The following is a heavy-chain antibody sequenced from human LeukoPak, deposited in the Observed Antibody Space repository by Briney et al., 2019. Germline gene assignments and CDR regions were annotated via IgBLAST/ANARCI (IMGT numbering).Heavy chain of an antibody. CDR1: GGSISSGGYY. Sequence: PSETLSLTCTVSGGSISSGGYYWSWIRQHPGKGLEWIGYIYYSGSTYYNPSLKSRVTISVYTSKNQFSLKLSSVTAADTAVYYCARSGDFYYGSSGYIYFDYWGQGTLVTVSS. V-gene: IGHV4-31*03. CDR3: ARSGDFYYGSSGYIYFDY. CDR2: IYYSGST. J-gene: IGHJ4*02. D-gene: IGHD3-22*01.